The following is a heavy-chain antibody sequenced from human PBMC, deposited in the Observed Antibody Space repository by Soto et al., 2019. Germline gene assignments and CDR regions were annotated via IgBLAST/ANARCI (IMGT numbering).Heavy chain of an antibody. V-gene: IGHV5-51*01. J-gene: IGHJ6*02. CDR3: ARHDRYYYGSGSPYYYGMDV. CDR1: GYSFTSYW. CDR2: IYPGDSDT. D-gene: IGHD3-10*01. Sequence: GESLKISCKGSGYSFTSYWIGWVRQMPGKGLEWMGIIYPGDSDTRYSPSFQGQVTISADKSISTAYLQWSSLKASDTAMYYCARHDRYYYGSGSPYYYGMDVWGQGTEVTVSS.